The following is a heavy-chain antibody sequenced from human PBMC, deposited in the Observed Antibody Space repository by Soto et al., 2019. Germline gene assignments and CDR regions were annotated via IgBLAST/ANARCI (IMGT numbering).Heavy chain of an antibody. Sequence: ASVKVSCKASGYTFTSYAMHWVRQAPGQRLEWMGWINAGNGNTKYSQKFQGRVTITRDTSASTAYMELSSLRSEDTAVYYCAVGHYILWWSKQRDGEYFQHWGQGTLVTVSS. CDR1: GYTFTSYA. D-gene: IGHD2-21*01. J-gene: IGHJ1*01. CDR3: AVGHYILWWSKQRDGEYFQH. V-gene: IGHV1-3*01. CDR2: INAGNGNT.